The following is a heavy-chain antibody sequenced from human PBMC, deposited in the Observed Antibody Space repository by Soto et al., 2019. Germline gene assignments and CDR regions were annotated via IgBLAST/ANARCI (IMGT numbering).Heavy chain of an antibody. D-gene: IGHD6-19*01. CDR3: ARDSPQWLVPDEYFQH. Sequence: ASVKISCKASGYTFTSYYMHWVRQAPGQGLEWMGIINPSGGSTSYAQKFQGRVTMTRDTSTSTVYMELSSLRSEDTAVYYCARDSPQWLVPDEYFQHWGKGTLVTVSS. CDR1: GYTFTSYY. V-gene: IGHV1-46*01. J-gene: IGHJ1*01. CDR2: INPSGGST.